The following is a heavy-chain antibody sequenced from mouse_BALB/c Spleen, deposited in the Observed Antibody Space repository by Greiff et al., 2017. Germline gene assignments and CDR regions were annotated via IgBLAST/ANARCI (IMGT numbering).Heavy chain of an antibody. CDR1: GYAFTNYL. V-gene: IGHV1-54*01. D-gene: IGHD2-1*01. Sequence: QVQLQQSGAELVRPGTSVKVSCKASGYAFTNYLIEWVKQRPGQGLEWIGVINPGSGGTNYNEKFKGKATLTADKSSSTAYMQLSSLTSDDSAVYFGATYGNFLYAMDYWGQGTSVTVSS. CDR2: INPGSGGT. CDR3: ATYGNFLYAMDY. J-gene: IGHJ4*01.